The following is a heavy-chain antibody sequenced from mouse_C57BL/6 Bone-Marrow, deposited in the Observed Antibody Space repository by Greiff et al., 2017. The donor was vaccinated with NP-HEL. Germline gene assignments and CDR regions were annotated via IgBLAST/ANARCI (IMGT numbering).Heavy chain of an antibody. CDR1: GYTFTDYE. D-gene: IGHD1-1*01. CDR2: IDPETGGT. Sequence: SGAELVRPGASVTLSCKASGYTFTDYEMHWVKQTPVHGLEWIGAIDPETGGTAYNQKFKGKAILTADKSSSTAYMELRSLTSEDSAVYYCTRTTTVVAPSFDYWGQGTTLTVSS. V-gene: IGHV1-15*01. CDR3: TRTTTVVAPSFDY. J-gene: IGHJ2*01.